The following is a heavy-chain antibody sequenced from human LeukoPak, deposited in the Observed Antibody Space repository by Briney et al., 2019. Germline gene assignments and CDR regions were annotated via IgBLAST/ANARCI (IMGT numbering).Heavy chain of an antibody. J-gene: IGHJ3*02. CDR1: GFTFSSYW. D-gene: IGHD3-22*01. V-gene: IGHV3-53*01. CDR3: ARGGRGSAAVVAPRSFDI. CDR2: TYTGGNS. Sequence: QPGGSLRLSCAASGFTFSSYWMHWVRQAPGKGLVWVSVTYTGGNSYYADSVKGRFIISRDISKNTLYLQMNSLRAEDSALYYCARGGRGSAAVVAPRSFDIWGQGTMVTVSS.